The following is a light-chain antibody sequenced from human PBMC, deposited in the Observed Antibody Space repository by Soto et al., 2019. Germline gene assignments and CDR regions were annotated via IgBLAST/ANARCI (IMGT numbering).Light chain of an antibody. J-gene: IGKJ1*01. Sequence: DVVVTQSPLSLPVTLGQPASISCRSSQSLVYTNGNTHLAWFQQRPGQSPRRLIYKVSIRDSGVPDRFSGSGSGTEFTLTISRVEAEDVGVYYCLQGNRWPRTFGQGTKVEIK. CDR1: QSLVYTNGNTH. CDR2: KVS. CDR3: LQGNRWPRT. V-gene: IGKV2-30*01.